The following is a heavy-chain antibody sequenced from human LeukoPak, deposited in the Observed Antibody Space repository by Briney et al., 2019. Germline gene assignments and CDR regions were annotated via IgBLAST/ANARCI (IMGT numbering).Heavy chain of an antibody. V-gene: IGHV3-23*01. D-gene: IGHD5-18*01. J-gene: IGHJ5*02. CDR2: ISGNGGRT. Sequence: GGSLRLSCTASGFTFSSYAMSWVRHAPGKGLEWVSVISGNGGRTYYADSVKGRFTISRDNSKNTLYLQMNSLRAEDTAVYYCAKVRDLDTVLGRFDNWGQGTLVTVSS. CDR3: AKVRDLDTVLGRFDN. CDR1: GFTFSSYA.